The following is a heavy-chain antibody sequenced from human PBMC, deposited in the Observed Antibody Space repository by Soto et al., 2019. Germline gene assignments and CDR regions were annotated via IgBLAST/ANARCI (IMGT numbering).Heavy chain of an antibody. D-gene: IGHD2-15*01. CDR1: GFTFSSYG. CDR2: IWYDGSNK. V-gene: IGHV3-33*06. Sequence: QVQLVESGGGVVQPGRSLRLSCAASGFTFSSYGMHWVRQAPGKGLEWVAVIWYDGSNKYYADSVKGRFTISRDNSKNTLYLQMNSLGAEDTAVYYCAKDSRRYCSGGSCYGPGDVWGQGATFTVSS. CDR3: AKDSRRYCSGGSCYGPGDV. J-gene: IGHJ6*02.